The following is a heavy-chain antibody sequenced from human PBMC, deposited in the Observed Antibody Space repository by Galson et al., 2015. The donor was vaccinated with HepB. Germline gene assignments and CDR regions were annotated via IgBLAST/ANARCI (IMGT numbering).Heavy chain of an antibody. V-gene: IGHV3-30*03. CDR3: ASHDYGDY. Sequence: SLRLSGAASGFTFSNYAMNWVRQAPGKGLEWVAVISYDGSNKYYADSVKGRFTISRDDSKNTLYLQMNSLRAEDTAVYYCASHDYGDYWGQGTLVTVSS. J-gene: IGHJ4*02. CDR1: GFTFSNYA. CDR2: ISYDGSNK.